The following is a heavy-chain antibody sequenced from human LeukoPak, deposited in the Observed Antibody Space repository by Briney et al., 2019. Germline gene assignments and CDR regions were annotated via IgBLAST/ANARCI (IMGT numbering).Heavy chain of an antibody. D-gene: IGHD1-26*01. J-gene: IGHJ4*02. V-gene: IGHV3-23*01. CDR2: ISGTTDTT. CDR3: AKAAWSWYFAY. CDR1: GFSFSTNG. Sequence: GGSLRLSYAASGFSFSTNGMSWVGQPPGKGLQVVSAISGTTDTTNYADSVKGRFTISRDNSKNTLYLQLSSLRAEDTAAYYCAKAAWSWYFAYWGQGTLVTVSS.